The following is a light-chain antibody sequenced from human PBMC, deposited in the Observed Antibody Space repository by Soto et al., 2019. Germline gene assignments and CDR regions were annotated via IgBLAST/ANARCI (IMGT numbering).Light chain of an antibody. CDR1: QSISSW. J-gene: IGKJ2*01. CDR3: QQYHSYSGYT. Sequence: DIQMTQSPSTLSASVGDRVTITCRASQSISSWLAWYQQKPGKAPKLLIYKASSLESGVPSRFSGSGSGTEFTLTIISLQPDDFATYYCQQYHSYSGYTFGQGTKLEIK. V-gene: IGKV1-5*03. CDR2: KAS.